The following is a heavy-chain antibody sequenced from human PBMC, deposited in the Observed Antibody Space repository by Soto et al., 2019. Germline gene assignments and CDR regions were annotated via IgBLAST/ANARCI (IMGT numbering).Heavy chain of an antibody. CDR1: RFTFGSYA. D-gene: IGHD3-3*01. CDR3: ARDLGERSYDSWSGLKYYCYGMDV. Sequence: GSLRLSCAGSRFTFGSYAMHWVRQAPGKGLEWVAVISYDGSNKYYADSVRGRFTISRDDSKDTLYLQMNRLGADDTAVYYCARDLGERSYDSWSGLKYYCYGMDVWGQGTTVTVSS. J-gene: IGHJ6*02. CDR2: ISYDGSNK. V-gene: IGHV3-30*03.